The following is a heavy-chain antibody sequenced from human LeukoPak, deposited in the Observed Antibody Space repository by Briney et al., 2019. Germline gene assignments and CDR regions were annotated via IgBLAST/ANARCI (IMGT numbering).Heavy chain of an antibody. CDR2: INPNSGGT. Sequence: ASVKVSCKASGYTFTGYYMHWVRQAPGQGLEWMGWINPNSGGTNYAQKFQGRVTMTRDTSISTAYMELSRLRSDDTAVYYCAREPSGYDAFDIWGQGTMVTVSS. CDR1: GYTFTGYY. V-gene: IGHV1-2*02. D-gene: IGHD3-3*01. CDR3: AREPSGYDAFDI. J-gene: IGHJ3*02.